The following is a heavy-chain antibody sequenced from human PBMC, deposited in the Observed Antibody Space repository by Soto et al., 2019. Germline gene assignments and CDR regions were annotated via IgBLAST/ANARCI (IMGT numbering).Heavy chain of an antibody. D-gene: IGHD3-10*01. V-gene: IGHV1-69*12. J-gene: IGHJ4*02. CDR3: ARENSGDRDGRFGYFDY. CDR2: IIPIFGTA. Sequence: QVQLVQSGAEVKKPGSSVKVSCKASGGTFSSYAISWVRQAPGQGLEWMGGIIPIFGTANYAQKFQGRVTITADEAPTTAYMELGGLRSEDTAVYYCARENSGDRDGRFGYFDYWGQGTLVTVSS. CDR1: GGTFSSYA.